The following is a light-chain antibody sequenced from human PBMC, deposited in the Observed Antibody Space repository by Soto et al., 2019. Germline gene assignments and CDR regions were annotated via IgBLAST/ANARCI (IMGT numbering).Light chain of an antibody. Sequence: EIVLTQSPGTLSLSAGERASLSCRASQSVSSYLAWYQQKPGQAPRLLIHSASSRATGIPDRFSASGTGTDFTLTISRLEPEDFAVYYCQQYSASPRTFGQGTKVDIK. CDR1: QSVSSY. J-gene: IGKJ1*01. CDR2: SAS. CDR3: QQYSASPRT. V-gene: IGKV3-20*01.